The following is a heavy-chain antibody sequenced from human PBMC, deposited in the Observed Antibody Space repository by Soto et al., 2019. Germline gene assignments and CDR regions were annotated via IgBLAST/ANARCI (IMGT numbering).Heavy chain of an antibody. CDR2: INSHNGNT. V-gene: IGHV1-18*01. Sequence: QIKLVQSGAEVKKPGASVKVSCKASGYMFTSYGIAWVRQAPGQGLEWMGWINSHNGNTNYAQNIQGRVTMTTDTSTNTAYMELRSLRNDDTAVYYCARNIFRGSGVYTPLDNWGQGTLVTVSS. D-gene: IGHD3-10*01. CDR3: ARNIFRGSGVYTPLDN. J-gene: IGHJ4*02. CDR1: GYMFTSYG.